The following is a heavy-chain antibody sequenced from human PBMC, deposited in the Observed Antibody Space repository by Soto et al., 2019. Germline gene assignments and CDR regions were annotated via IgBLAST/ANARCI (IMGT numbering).Heavy chain of an antibody. J-gene: IGHJ4*02. V-gene: IGHV1-69*13. Sequence: SVKVSCKASGGTFSSYAISWVRQAPGQGLGWMGGIIPIFGTANYAQKFQGRVTITADESTSTAYMELSSLRSEDTAVYYCARERSYLYDSSGYFDYWGQGTLVTVSS. CDR3: ARERSYLYDSSGYFDY. D-gene: IGHD3-22*01. CDR1: GGTFSSYA. CDR2: IIPIFGTA.